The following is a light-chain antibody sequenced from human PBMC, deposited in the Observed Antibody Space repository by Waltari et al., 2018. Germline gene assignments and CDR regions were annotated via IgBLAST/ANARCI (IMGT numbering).Light chain of an antibody. J-gene: IGLJ2*01. CDR2: DVN. Sequence: QSALTQPRAVSGSPGHSVTIPCPRTRREVGSSTHVSWYQQSPGSPPKLLIDDVNNRPSGVPDRFSAAKSGNTASLTISGLRAEDEADYYCFSYAGDYTLVFGGGTKLTVL. CDR1: RREVGSSTH. CDR3: FSYAGDYTLV. V-gene: IGLV2-11*01.